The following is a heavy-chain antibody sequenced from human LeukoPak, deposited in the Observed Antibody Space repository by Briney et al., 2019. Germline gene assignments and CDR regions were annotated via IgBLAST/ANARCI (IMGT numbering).Heavy chain of an antibody. D-gene: IGHD3-10*01. CDR1: GFTFSSYA. CDR3: ARSELGEAFDY. CDR2: ISYDGSNK. V-gene: IGHV3-30*04. J-gene: IGHJ4*02. Sequence: GGSLRLSCAASGFTFSSYAVHWVRQAPGKGLEGVAVISYDGSNKYYADSVKGRFTISRDNSKNTLYLQMNSLRAEDAAVYYCARSELGEAFDYWGQGTLVTVSS.